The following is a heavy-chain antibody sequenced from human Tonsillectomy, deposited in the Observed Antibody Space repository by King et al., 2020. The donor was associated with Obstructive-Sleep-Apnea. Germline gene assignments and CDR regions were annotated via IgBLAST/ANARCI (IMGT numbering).Heavy chain of an antibody. CDR2: IYYSGST. CDR3: ATLNYDILTGHPVDY. V-gene: IGHV4-59*08. Sequence: VQLQESGPGLVKPSETLSLTCTVSGGSISSYYWSWIRQPPGKGLEWIGYIYYSGSTNYNPSLKSRVTISVDTSKNQFSLKLSSVTAADTAVYYCATLNYDILTGHPVDYWGQGTLVTVSS. CDR1: GGSISSYY. D-gene: IGHD3-9*01. J-gene: IGHJ4*02.